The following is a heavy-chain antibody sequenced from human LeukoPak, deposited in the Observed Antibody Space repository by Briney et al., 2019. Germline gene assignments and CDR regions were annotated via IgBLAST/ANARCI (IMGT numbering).Heavy chain of an antibody. J-gene: IGHJ4*02. V-gene: IGHV1-2*04. Sequence: ASVKVSCKASGYTFTGYYMHWVRQAPGQGLEWMGWINPNSGGTNYAQKFQGWVTMTRDTSISTAYMELSRLRSDDTAVYYCARDRYCSGGSCYSGLPDYWGQGTLVTVSS. CDR3: ARDRYCSGGSCYSGLPDY. CDR1: GYTFTGYY. CDR2: INPNSGGT. D-gene: IGHD2-15*01.